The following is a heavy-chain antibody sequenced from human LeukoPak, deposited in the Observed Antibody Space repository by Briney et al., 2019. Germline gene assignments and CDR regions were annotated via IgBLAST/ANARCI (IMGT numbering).Heavy chain of an antibody. Sequence: GGSLRLSCAASGFTFSSYAMSWVRQAPGKGLEWVSAISGSGGSTYYADSVKGRFTISRDNSKNTLYLQMNSMRAEDTAVYYCARYGSGSSVNWFDPWGQGTLVTVSS. CDR1: GFTFSSYA. CDR2: ISGSGGST. V-gene: IGHV3-23*01. D-gene: IGHD3-10*01. J-gene: IGHJ5*02. CDR3: ARYGSGSSVNWFDP.